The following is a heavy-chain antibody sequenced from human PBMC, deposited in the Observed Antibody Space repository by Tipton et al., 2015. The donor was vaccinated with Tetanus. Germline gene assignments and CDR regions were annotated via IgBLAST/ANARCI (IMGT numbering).Heavy chain of an antibody. CDR2: FSPIFRRP. Sequence: QVQLVQSGAEVKKPGSSVKVSCKSSGGTFSNYVFNWVRLAPGQGLEWMGGFSPIFRRPNYAQKFQARVTIRADESTSTAYMELRSPTSADTAVYYCAREAINSEDRRAFDVWGQGTMVTVSS. CDR3: AREAINSEDRRAFDV. J-gene: IGHJ3*01. V-gene: IGHV1-69*01. CDR1: GGTFSNYV. D-gene: IGHD3-22*01.